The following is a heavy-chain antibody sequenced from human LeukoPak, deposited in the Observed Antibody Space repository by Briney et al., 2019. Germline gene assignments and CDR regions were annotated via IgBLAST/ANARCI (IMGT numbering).Heavy chain of an antibody. J-gene: IGHJ4*02. D-gene: IGHD3-3*01. Sequence: GGSLRLSCAASGFTFSDSYMSWIRQAPGKGLEWVSYISTSSSYTNYADSVKGRFTISRDNAKNSLYLQMNSLRAEDTAAYYCAKDGRSIFGVVIIPYYFDYWGQGTLVTVSS. CDR3: AKDGRSIFGVVIIPYYFDY. CDR1: GFTFSDSY. V-gene: IGHV3-11*06. CDR2: ISTSSSYT.